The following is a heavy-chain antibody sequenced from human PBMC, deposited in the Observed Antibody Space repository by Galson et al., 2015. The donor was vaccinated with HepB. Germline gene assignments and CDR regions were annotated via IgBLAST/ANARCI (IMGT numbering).Heavy chain of an antibody. J-gene: IGHJ4*02. CDR3: ARQRSLYELSLDY. CDR2: FYISGRT. Sequence: ETLSLTCTVSGASISSSYWNWIRQPAGKGLEWLGRFYISGRTDYNPSLKCRVTMSVDTSKNQFSLKLTSVTAADTAVYYCARQRSLYELSLDYWGQGTLVTISS. CDR1: GASISSSY. V-gene: IGHV4-4*07. D-gene: IGHD3-10*01.